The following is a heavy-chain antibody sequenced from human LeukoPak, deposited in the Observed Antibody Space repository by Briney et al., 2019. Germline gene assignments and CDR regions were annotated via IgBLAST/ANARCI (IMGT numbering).Heavy chain of an antibody. CDR1: GGSISSNSYY. Sequence: SETLSLTCTVSGGSISSNSYYWGWIRQPPGKGLEWVGTVYYTGSTYYNPSLKSRVTISVDTSKNQFSLKLSSVTAADTAVYYCARGGGYYTSTIDYWGQGTLVTVSS. D-gene: IGHD3-22*01. CDR2: VYYTGST. CDR3: ARGGGYYTSTIDY. J-gene: IGHJ4*02. V-gene: IGHV4-39*07.